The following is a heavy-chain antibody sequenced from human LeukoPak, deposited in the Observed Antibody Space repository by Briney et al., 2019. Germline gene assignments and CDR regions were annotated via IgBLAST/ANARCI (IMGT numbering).Heavy chain of an antibody. D-gene: IGHD6-19*01. Sequence: GGSLRLSCAASGFTFSSSAMSWVRQAPGKGLEWVSAISSSGGRTSYVDSVKGRFTISRDNSKNTLYLQMNSLRAEDTAVYYCAKDGREQWLVPYYFDYWGQGALVTVSS. J-gene: IGHJ4*02. CDR1: GFTFSSSA. CDR3: AKDGREQWLVPYYFDY. CDR2: ISSSGGRT. V-gene: IGHV3-23*01.